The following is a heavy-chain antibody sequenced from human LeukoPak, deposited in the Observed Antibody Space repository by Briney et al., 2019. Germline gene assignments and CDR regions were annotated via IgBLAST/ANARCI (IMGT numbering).Heavy chain of an antibody. V-gene: IGHV1-69*04. Sequence: SVKVSCKASGGTFSSYTISWVRQAPGQGLEWMGMIIPILGIANYAQKFQGRVTITADKSTSTAYMELSSLRSEDTAVYYCARDPPAYYDFWSGYRRSPDAFDIWGQGTIVTVSS. CDR1: GGTFSSYT. CDR2: IIPILGIA. J-gene: IGHJ3*02. D-gene: IGHD3-3*01. CDR3: ARDPPAYYDFWSGYRRSPDAFDI.